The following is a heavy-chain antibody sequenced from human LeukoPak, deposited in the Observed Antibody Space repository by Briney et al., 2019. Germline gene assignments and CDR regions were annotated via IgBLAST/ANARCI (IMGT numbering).Heavy chain of an antibody. CDR1: DDSVSSSRYY. V-gene: IGHV4-61*01. CDR2: IYHGSA. D-gene: IGHD6-19*01. J-gene: IGHJ5*01. CDR3: AREGGRQWLVSGALDS. Sequence: KPTETLSLTCTVSDDSVSSSRYYWTWIRQPPGKGLELIGYIYHGSATYNPSLESRVTLSMDTSKNQYSLKMTSVTAADTAVYYCAREGGRQWLVSGALDSWGQGTLVTVSS.